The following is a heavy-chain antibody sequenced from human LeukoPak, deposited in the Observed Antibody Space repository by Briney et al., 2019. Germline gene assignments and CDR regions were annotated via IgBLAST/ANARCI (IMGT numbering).Heavy chain of an antibody. CDR3: ARGRSDYDFWSGYPSFDY. CDR2: INHSGST. Sequence: SETLSLTCAVYGGSFSGYYWSWIRQPPGKGLEWIGEINHSGSTNYNPSLKGRVTISVDTSKNQFSLKLSSVTAADTAVYYCARGRSDYDFWSGYPSFDYWGQGTLVTVSS. CDR1: GGSFSGYY. J-gene: IGHJ4*02. V-gene: IGHV4-34*01. D-gene: IGHD3-3*01.